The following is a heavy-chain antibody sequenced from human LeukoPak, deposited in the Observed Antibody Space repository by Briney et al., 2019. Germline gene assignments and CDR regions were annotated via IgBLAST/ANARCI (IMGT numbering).Heavy chain of an antibody. CDR3: AKGFWTGYLYYFDY. V-gene: IGHV3-33*06. CDR1: GFTFSSYG. J-gene: IGHJ4*02. Sequence: PGTSLRLSCAASGFTFSSYGMHWVRQAPGKGLEWVAVIWYDGSNKFYADSVKGRFTISRDNSKNTLYLQMNSLTAEDTAVYYCAKGFWTGYLYYFDYWGQGTLVTVSS. D-gene: IGHD3/OR15-3a*01. CDR2: IWYDGSNK.